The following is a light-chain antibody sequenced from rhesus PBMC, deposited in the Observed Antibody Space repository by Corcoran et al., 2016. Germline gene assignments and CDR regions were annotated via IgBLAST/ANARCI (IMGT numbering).Light chain of an antibody. J-gene: IGLJ1*01. CDR2: EVS. CDR3: CSYAGSYTYI. CDR1: SSDIGDYSS. V-gene: IGLV2-32*01. Sequence: QAALTQPRSVYGSPGQSVTVCCTGTSSDIGDYSSVSWYQHTPGTAPKLMIYEVSKRPSGVSDRFSGPKSGNTASLTISGLQAEDEADYYCCSYAGSYTYIFGSGTRLTFL.